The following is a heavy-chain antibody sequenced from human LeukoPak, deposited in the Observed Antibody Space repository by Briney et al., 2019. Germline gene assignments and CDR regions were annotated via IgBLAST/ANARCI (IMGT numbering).Heavy chain of an antibody. J-gene: IGHJ6*03. CDR3: AKDGSSSGYPYYMDV. V-gene: IGHV3-23*01. D-gene: IGHD5-12*01. CDR1: GFTFKNCA. CDR2: ISGSGGST. Sequence: GGSLRVSCVASGFTFKNCAMSWVRQAPGKGLEWVSAISGSGGSTYYADSVKGRFTISRDNSKNTLYLQMNSLRAEDTAVYYCAKDGSSSGYPYYMDVWGKGTTVTVSS.